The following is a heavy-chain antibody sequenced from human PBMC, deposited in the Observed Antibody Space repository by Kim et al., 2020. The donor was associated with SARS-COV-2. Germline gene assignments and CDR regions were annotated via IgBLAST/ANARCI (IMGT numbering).Heavy chain of an antibody. CDR3: ASSTTRERDYYYYYGMDV. V-gene: IGHV4-59*01. J-gene: IGHJ6*02. D-gene: IGHD2-15*01. Sequence: KSRVTISVDTSKNQFSLKLSSVTAADTAVYYCASSTTRERDYYYYYGMDVWGQGTTVTVSS.